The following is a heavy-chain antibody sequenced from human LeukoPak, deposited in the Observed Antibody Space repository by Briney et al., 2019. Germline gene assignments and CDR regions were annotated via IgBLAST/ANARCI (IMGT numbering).Heavy chain of an antibody. CDR1: GYTFTSYG. J-gene: IGHJ4*02. V-gene: IGHV1-18*01. CDR3: ARVQPGGLYFDY. CDR2: ISAYNGNT. Sequence: ASVKVSCKASGYTFTSYGISWVRQAPGQGLEWMGWISAYNGNTNYAQKLQGRVTKTTDTSTSTAYMELRSLRSDDTAVYYCARVQPGGLYFDYWGQGTLVTVSS. D-gene: IGHD1-14*01.